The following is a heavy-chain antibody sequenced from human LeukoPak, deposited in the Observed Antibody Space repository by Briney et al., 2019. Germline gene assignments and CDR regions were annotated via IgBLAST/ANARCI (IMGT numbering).Heavy chain of an antibody. V-gene: IGHV6-1*01. Sequence: SQTLSLTCAFSGDSVSINSAAWNWIRQSPSRGLEWLGRTYQRSKWYNDYAVSVKSRITISPDISKNQFSLQLNSVTPEDTAVYYCARSPSPYSSGWYFDYWGQGTLVTVSS. CDR3: ARSPSPYSSGWYFDY. J-gene: IGHJ4*02. D-gene: IGHD6-19*01. CDR2: TYQRSKWYN. CDR1: GDSVSINSAA.